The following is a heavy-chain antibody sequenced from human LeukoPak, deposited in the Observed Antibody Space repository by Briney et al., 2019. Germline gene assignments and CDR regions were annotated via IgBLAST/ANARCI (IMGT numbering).Heavy chain of an antibody. CDR1: GFTLSSYW. V-gene: IGHV3-74*01. J-gene: IGHJ4*02. CDR3: ARYGGYSGNY. CDR2: INSDGSST. Sequence: GGSLRLSCAASGFTLSSYWMHWVRQAPGKGLVWVSRINSDGSSTIYADSVEGRFTISRDNAKNTLYLQMNSLRAEDTAVYYCARYGGYSGNYWGQGTLVTVSS. D-gene: IGHD4-23*01.